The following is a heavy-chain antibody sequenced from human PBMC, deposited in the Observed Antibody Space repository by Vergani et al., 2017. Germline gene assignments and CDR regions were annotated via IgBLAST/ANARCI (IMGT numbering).Heavy chain of an antibody. CDR3: VRERAPFDAFDV. J-gene: IGHJ3*01. CDR2: LSASDRRT. Sequence: EVQLLESGGDLVQPGGSLRLSCAASGFTFIMHAMSWVRQAPGKGLEWVSTLSASDRRTHYADSVKGRFTFSRDNSRYTLDLQMDSLRAEDTAVYHCVRERAPFDAFDVWGQGTMVTVSS. CDR1: GFTFIMHA. V-gene: IGHV3-23*01.